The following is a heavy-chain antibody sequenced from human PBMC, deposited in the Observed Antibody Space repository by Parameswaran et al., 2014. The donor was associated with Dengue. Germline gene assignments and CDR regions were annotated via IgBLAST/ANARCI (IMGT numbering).Heavy chain of an antibody. D-gene: IGHD3-10*01. V-gene: IGHV1-24*01. Sequence: WVRQAPGQGLEWMGGFDPEDGETIYAQKFQGRVTMTEDTSTDTAYMELSSLRSEDTAVYYCATVPVPTSYGSGSYFFDYWGQGTLVTVSS. CDR3: ATVPVPTSYGSGSYFFDY. J-gene: IGHJ4*02. CDR2: FDPEDGET.